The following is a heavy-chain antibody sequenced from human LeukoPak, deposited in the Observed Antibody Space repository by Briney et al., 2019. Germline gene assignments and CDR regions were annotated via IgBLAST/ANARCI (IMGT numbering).Heavy chain of an antibody. CDR2: ISCSGGST. CDR1: GFTFSSYA. D-gene: IGHD5-24*01. V-gene: IGHV3-23*01. CDR3: AKDEPEQEMGTSTFDY. Sequence: GGSLRLSCAASGFTFSSYAMSWVRQAPGKGLEWVSAISCSGGSTYYADSVKGRFTISRDNSKNTLYLQMKSVRAADTAVYYCAKDEPEQEMGTSTFDYWGQGTLVTVSS. J-gene: IGHJ4*02.